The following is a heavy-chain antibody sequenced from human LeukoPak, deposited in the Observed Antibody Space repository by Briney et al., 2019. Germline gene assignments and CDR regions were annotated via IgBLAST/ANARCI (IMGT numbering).Heavy chain of an antibody. J-gene: IGHJ3*02. Sequence: GGSLRLSCAASGFTFSSYGMHWVRQAPGKGLEWVTFIRFDGSYKSYADSVKGRFTISRDNAKNTLYLQMNSLRAEDTAVYYCARRGAATDAFDIWGQGTMVTVSS. CDR3: ARRGAATDAFDI. CDR1: GFTFSSYG. D-gene: IGHD1-26*01. CDR2: IRFDGSYK. V-gene: IGHV3-30*02.